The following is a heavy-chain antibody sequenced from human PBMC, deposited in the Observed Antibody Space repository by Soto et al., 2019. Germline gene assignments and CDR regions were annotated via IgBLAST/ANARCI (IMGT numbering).Heavy chain of an antibody. Sequence: GGSLRLSCEASGFVFSTYSMNWVRQAPGKGLEWISYISSTSGTIYYADSVKGRFTIFRDNAENSLFLQMNGLRDDDTAVYYCANQKIRFSVAGTLYGLGVWGQGTAVTVSS. V-gene: IGHV3-48*02. J-gene: IGHJ6*02. CDR3: ANQKIRFSVAGTLYGLGV. CDR2: ISSTSGTI. CDR1: GFVFSTYS. D-gene: IGHD6-19*01.